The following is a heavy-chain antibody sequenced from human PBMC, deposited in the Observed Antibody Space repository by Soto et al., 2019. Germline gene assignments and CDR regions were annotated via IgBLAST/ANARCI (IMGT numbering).Heavy chain of an antibody. J-gene: IGHJ6*02. CDR1: GDTISTGGYS. CDR3: ATNRERIAVAGVYYYYGMDV. D-gene: IGHD6-19*01. V-gene: IGHV4-30-2*03. Sequence: SETLSLTCGVSGDTISTGGYSWSWIRQPPGKGLEWIGYIYHSGSTYYNPSLKSRVTISVDTSKNQFSLKLSSVTAADTAVYYCATNRERIAVAGVYYYYGMDVWGQGTTVTVSS. CDR2: IYHSGST.